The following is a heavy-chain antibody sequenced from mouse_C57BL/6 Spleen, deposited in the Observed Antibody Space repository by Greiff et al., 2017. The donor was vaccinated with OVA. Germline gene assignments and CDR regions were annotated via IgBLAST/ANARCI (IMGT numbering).Heavy chain of an antibody. V-gene: IGHV1-81*01. J-gene: IGHJ2*01. Sequence: QVQLKESGAELARPGASVKLSCKASGYTFTSYGISWVKQRTGQGLEWIGEIYPRSGNTYYNEKFKGKATLTADKSSSTAYMELRSLTSEDSAVYFCARSRMWYFDYWGQGTTLTVSS. CDR3: ARSRMWYFDY. CDR2: IYPRSGNT. CDR1: GYTFTSYG.